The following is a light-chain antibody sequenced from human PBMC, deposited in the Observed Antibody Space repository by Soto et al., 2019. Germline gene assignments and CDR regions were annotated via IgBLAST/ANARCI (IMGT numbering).Light chain of an antibody. V-gene: IGKV3-20*01. Sequence: EIVLTQSPGTLSLSPGERATLSCRTSQSVRSTFLAWYQQKPGQAPRLLIYGASTRATDIPDRFSGSGSGTDLPLTIRLLEPEYFAVYYCHQYDTAPTTFGRGTKVEIK. CDR2: GAS. CDR1: QSVRSTF. J-gene: IGKJ4*01. CDR3: HQYDTAPTT.